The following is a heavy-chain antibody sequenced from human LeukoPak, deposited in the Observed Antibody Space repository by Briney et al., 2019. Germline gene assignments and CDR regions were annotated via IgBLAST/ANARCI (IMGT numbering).Heavy chain of an antibody. D-gene: IGHD6-6*01. CDR1: GYTFTTYG. CDR3: ARDLIAVRPGWFDP. V-gene: IGHV1-18*01. CDR2: IGAYNGDT. Sequence: ASVKVSCKASGYTFTTYGINWVRQAPGQGLEWMGWIGAYNGDTNYAQKFQDRVTMTTDTSTSTAYMELRSLRSDDTAVYYCARDLIAVRPGWFDPWGQGTLVTVSS. J-gene: IGHJ5*02.